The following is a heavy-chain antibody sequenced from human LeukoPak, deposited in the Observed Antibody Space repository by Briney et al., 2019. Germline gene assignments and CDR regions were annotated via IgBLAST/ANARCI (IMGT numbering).Heavy chain of an antibody. V-gene: IGHV4-39*01. CDR2: IYYSGIT. J-gene: IGHJ4*02. CDR3: AAGGKVDY. Sequence: SETLSLTCTVSGGSISSISYYCGWIRQPPGKGLEWNVSIYYSGITYYNPSPKSRVTISVDTSKIQFALKLSPVTAADTSVYYSAAGGKVDYWGQGTLVTVSS. D-gene: IGHD3-16*01. CDR1: GGSISSISYY.